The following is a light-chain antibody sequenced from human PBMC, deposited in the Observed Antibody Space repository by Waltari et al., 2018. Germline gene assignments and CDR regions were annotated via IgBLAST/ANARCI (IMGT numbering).Light chain of an antibody. CDR3: GTWDSSLSVVV. Sequence: QSVLTQPPSVSAAPGQKVPISCPGRSSNLGHNSVSWYQQPPGTAPKLLIYDNNKRPSGIPDRFSGSKSGTSATLGITGLQTGDEADYYCGTWDSSLSVVVFGGGTKLTVL. J-gene: IGLJ2*01. V-gene: IGLV1-51*01. CDR2: DNN. CDR1: SSNLGHNS.